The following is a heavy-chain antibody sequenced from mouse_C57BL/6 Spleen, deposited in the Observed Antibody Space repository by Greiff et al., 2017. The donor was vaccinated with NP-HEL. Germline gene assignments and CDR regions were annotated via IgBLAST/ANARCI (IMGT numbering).Heavy chain of an antibody. CDR1: GYTFTSYW. CDR2: IDPSDSET. J-gene: IGHJ3*01. V-gene: IGHV1-52*01. Sequence: QVQLQQPGAELVRPGSSVKLSCKASGYTFTSYWMHWVKQRPIQGLEWIGNIDPSDSETHYNQKFKDKATLTVDKSSSTAYMQLSSLTSEDSAVYYCARSTAYYSNPFAYWGQGTLVTVSA. CDR3: ARSTAYYSNPFAY. D-gene: IGHD2-5*01.